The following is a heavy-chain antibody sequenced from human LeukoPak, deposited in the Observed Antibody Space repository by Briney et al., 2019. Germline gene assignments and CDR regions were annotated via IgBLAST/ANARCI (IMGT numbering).Heavy chain of an antibody. CDR2: IYYSGST. J-gene: IGHJ6*02. V-gene: IGHV4-39*01. D-gene: IGHD5-18*01. CDR3: ARGPVPSDTAMAPYYYGMDV. Sequence: PSETLSLTCTVSGGSISSSSYYWGWIRQPPGKGLEWIGSIYYSGSTYYNPSLKSRVTISVDTSKNQFSLKLSSVTAADTAVYYCARGPVPSDTAMAPYYYGMDVWGQGTTVTVSS. CDR1: GGSISSSSYY.